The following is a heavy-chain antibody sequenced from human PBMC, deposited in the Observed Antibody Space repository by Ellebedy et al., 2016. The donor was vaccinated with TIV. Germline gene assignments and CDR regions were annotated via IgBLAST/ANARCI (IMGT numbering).Heavy chain of an antibody. V-gene: IGHV1-2*02. CDR1: RYTFTGYY. CDR3: ATSVTPRSATFDY. CDR2: INPNSGGT. D-gene: IGHD4-23*01. J-gene: IGHJ4*02. Sequence: ASVKVSXKASRYTFTGYYMNWVRQAPGETPEWMGWINPNSGGTNYAQNFQGRVTMTRDTSINTAYMELSRLRSDDTAVYYCATSVTPRSATFDYWGQGTLVTVSS.